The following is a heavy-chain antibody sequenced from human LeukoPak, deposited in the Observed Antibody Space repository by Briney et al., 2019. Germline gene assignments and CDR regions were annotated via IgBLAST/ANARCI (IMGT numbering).Heavy chain of an antibody. CDR1: GFTFSSYS. CDR3: ARDRRGYSYGYSDY. D-gene: IGHD5-18*01. CDR2: ISSSSSYI. J-gene: IGHJ4*02. V-gene: IGHV3-21*01. Sequence: GGSLRLSCAASGFTFSSYSMNWVRQAPGKGLEWVSSISSSSSYIYYADSVKGRFTISRDNAKNSLYLQMNSLRAEDTAVYYCARDRRGYSYGYSDYWGQGTLVTVSS.